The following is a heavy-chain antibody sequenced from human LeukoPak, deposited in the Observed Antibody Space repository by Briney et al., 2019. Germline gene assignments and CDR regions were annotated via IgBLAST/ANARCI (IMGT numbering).Heavy chain of an antibody. CDR1: GFTFSSYA. V-gene: IGHV3-23*01. J-gene: IGHJ4*02. CDR2: ISCSGGST. CDR3: ATPYYYDSGGSHNLDY. D-gene: IGHD3-22*01. Sequence: GWSLRLSCASSGFTFSSYAMSGVRQAPGKGLDWVSVISCSGGSTYYTDSVSGRFTIYRANSTKPLYLQINSLRAADTAVYYCATPYYYDSGGSHNLDYRGPGTLVTVSS.